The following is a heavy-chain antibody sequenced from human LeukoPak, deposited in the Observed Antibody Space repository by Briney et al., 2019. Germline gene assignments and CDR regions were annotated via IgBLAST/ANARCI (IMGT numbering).Heavy chain of an antibody. Sequence: GESLKISCKGSGYAFTSYWIGWVRQMPGKGLEWMGIIYPGDSDTRYSPSFQGQVTISADKSISTAYLQWSSLKASDTAMYYCARPPLGYCSSTSCPDAFDIWGQGTMVTVSS. J-gene: IGHJ3*02. V-gene: IGHV5-51*01. CDR1: GYAFTSYW. CDR2: IYPGDSDT. CDR3: ARPPLGYCSSTSCPDAFDI. D-gene: IGHD2-2*01.